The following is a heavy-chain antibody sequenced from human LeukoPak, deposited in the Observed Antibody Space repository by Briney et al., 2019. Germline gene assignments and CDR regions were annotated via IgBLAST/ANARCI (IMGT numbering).Heavy chain of an antibody. CDR2: ISGSGGST. D-gene: IGHD6-13*01. Sequence: GGSLRLSCAASGFTFGSNAMSWVRQAQGKGWEGVTAISGSGGSTNYADSVKGRFTISRDNSKNTLYLQMNSLRAEDTAVYYCAKVIGIAAARSAFDTWGQGTMVTVSS. V-gene: IGHV3-23*01. CDR1: GFTFGSNA. J-gene: IGHJ3*02. CDR3: AKVIGIAAARSAFDT.